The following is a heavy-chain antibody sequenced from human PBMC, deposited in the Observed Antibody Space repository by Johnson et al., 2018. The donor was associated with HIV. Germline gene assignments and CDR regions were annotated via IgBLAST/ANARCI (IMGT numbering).Heavy chain of an antibody. CDR1: GFTFSNAW. J-gene: IGHJ3*02. CDR2: IKSKTDGGTT. V-gene: IGHV3-15*01. CDR3: ARDNPSRRAAAFDI. D-gene: IGHD1-14*01. Sequence: VQLVESGGGLVKPGGSLRLSCVASGFTFSNAWMSWVRQAPGKGLEWVGRIKSKTDGGTTDYAAPVKGRFTISRDNAKNSLYMQMNSLRAEDTAVYYSARDNPSRRAAAFDIWGQGTMVTGSS.